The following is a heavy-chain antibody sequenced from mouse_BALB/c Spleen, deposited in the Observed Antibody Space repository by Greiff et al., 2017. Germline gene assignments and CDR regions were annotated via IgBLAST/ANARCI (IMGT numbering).Heavy chain of an antibody. V-gene: IGHV1S22*01. Sequence: LQQPGSELVRPGASVKLSCKASGYTFTSYWMHWVKQRPGQGLEWIGNIYPGSGSTNYDEKFKSKATLTVDTSSSTAYMQLSSLTSEDSAVYYCTRHVHDGCAHGGRDTLLTVSA. CDR1: GYTFTSYW. CDR3: TRHVHDGCAH. D-gene: IGHD1-1*01. J-gene: IGHJ3*01. CDR2: IYPGSGST.